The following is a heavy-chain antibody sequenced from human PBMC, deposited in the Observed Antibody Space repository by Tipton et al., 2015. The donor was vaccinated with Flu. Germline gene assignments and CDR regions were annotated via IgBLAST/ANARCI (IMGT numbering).Heavy chain of an antibody. CDR1: GDSIRSGSY. CDR2: IYQSGTT. D-gene: IGHD5-18*01. J-gene: IGHJ4*02. V-gene: IGHV4-38-2*01. CDR3: ARQSASYGYFSHLDY. Sequence: QLVQSGPEVKPSETLSLTCGVSGDSIRSGSYWGWIRQAPGRGLEWIASIYQSGTTYYNPSLKSRVAISVDMSNNQFSLRVNSATAADTAIYYCARQSASYGYFSHLDYWGQGILVTVS.